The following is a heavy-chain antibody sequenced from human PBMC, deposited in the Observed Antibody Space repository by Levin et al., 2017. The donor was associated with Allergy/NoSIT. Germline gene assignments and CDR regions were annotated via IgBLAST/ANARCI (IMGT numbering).Heavy chain of an antibody. CDR3: AKDPTIFGVVITVPIFDY. Sequence: GESLKISCAASGFTFSSYAMSWVRQAPGKGLEWVSAISGSGGSTYYADSVKGRFTISRDNSKNTLYLQMNSLRAEDTAVYYCAKDPTIFGVVITVPIFDYWGQGTLVTVSS. V-gene: IGHV3-23*01. D-gene: IGHD3-3*01. J-gene: IGHJ4*02. CDR2: ISGSGGST. CDR1: GFTFSSYA.